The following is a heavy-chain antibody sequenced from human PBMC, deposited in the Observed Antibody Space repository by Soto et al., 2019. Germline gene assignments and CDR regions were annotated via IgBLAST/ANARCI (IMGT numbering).Heavy chain of an antibody. D-gene: IGHD3-10*01. Sequence: EVQLVESGGGLVQPGGSLRLSCAASGFTVSSKYMSWVRQAPGTGLAWVSVIYSGGSTYYADSVKGRFTISRHNSKNTLYLQMHSLRAEDTAVYYCARGPYGTGGDYYDGMDLWGQGTTVTVSS. CDR1: GFTVSSKY. CDR2: IYSGGST. V-gene: IGHV3-53*04. CDR3: ARGPYGTGGDYYDGMDL. J-gene: IGHJ6*02.